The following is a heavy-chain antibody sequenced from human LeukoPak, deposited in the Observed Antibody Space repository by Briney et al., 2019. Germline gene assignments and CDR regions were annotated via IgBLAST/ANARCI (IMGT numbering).Heavy chain of an antibody. Sequence: SETLSLTCTDSGGSISSGGYYWSWIRQHPGKGLEWIGYIYYSGSTYYNPSLKSRVTISVDTSKNQFSLKLSSVTAADTAVYYCARGGRGKSGFDYWGQGTLVTVSS. CDR3: ARGGRGKSGFDY. V-gene: IGHV4-31*03. CDR1: GGSISSGGYY. D-gene: IGHD2-15*01. CDR2: IYYSGST. J-gene: IGHJ4*02.